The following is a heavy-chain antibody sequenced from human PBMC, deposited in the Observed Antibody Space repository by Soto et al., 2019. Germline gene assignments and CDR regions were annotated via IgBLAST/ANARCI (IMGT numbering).Heavy chain of an antibody. J-gene: IGHJ4*02. CDR2: ITGDGGDI. CDR1: GFTFSSYV. V-gene: IGHV3-23*01. CDR3: AKGSAETRPYYFDY. Sequence: EVQLLESRGGLAQPGGSLSLACAASGFTFSSYVMSWVRQSPGKGLEWEWVSAITGDGGDIYQADSVKGRFTVSRDNTRNTLYLQMNSLKAEDTAVYYCAKGSAETRPYYFDYCGQGALVTVSS. D-gene: IGHD2-2*01.